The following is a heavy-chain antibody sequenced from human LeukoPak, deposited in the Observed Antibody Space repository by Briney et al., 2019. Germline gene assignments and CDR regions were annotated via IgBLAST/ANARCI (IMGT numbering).Heavy chain of an antibody. D-gene: IGHD1-7*01. J-gene: IGHJ6*02. V-gene: IGHV1-18*01. Sequence: ASVKVSCTASGYTFTSYGISWVRQAPGQGLEWMGWISAYNGNTNYAQKLQGRVTMTTDTSTSTAYMELRSLRSDDTAVYYCARDSPITGTTYNYYYYGMDVWGQGTTVTVSS. CDR2: ISAYNGNT. CDR1: GYTFTSYG. CDR3: ARDSPITGTTYNYYYYGMDV.